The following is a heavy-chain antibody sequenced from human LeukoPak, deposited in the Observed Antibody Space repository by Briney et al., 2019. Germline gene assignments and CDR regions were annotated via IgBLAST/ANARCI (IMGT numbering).Heavy chain of an antibody. J-gene: IGHJ4*02. CDR1: GDSISSGGYY. Sequence: SETLSLTCTVSGDSISSGGYYWSWIRQHPGEGLEWIGYIYYSGSTYYNPSLKSRVTISVDTSKNQFSLKLSSVTAADTAVYYCARLLRLYGDYDFDYWGQGTLVTVSS. CDR2: IYYSGST. D-gene: IGHD4-17*01. V-gene: IGHV4-31*03. CDR3: ARLLRLYGDYDFDY.